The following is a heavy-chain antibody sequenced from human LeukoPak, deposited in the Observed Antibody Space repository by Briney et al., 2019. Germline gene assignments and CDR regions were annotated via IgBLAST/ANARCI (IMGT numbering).Heavy chain of an antibody. CDR2: VFQSGAT. CDR1: GASIISTDW. V-gene: IGHV4-4*02. CDR3: AVVVVADPMHCFDY. D-gene: IGHD2-21*02. J-gene: IGHJ4*02. Sequence: SETLSLTCAVSGASIISTDWWSCVRQPPRKGLEGIGEVFQSGATNYDPSLHSRGTMSVDKSTNHFSLQLHSVTTAASAVYYCAVVVVADPMHCFDYWGQGTLVTVSS.